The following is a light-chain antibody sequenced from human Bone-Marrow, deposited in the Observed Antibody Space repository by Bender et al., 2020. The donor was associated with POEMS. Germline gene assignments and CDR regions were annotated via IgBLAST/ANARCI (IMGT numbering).Light chain of an antibody. Sequence: SYELTQPPSVSVSPGQTATITCSGDALPKQYAYWYQQKPGQAPTLVTYKDTERPAGIPERFSGSSSGTTVTLTITGVQAEDEADYFCQSTDSSTTHWVFGGGTRLTVL. CDR3: QSTDSSTTHWV. V-gene: IGLV3-25*03. CDR1: ALPKQY. J-gene: IGLJ2*01. CDR2: KDT.